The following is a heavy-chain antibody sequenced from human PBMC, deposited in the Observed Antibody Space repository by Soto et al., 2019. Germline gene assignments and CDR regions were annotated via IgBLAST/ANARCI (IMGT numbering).Heavy chain of an antibody. Sequence: QVQLQESGPGLVKPSGTLSLTCAVSGGSISTDNWWSWVRQPPGMGLEWVGEIYHSGSTNYNPSLKSRLTISIDKSKDQFSLDVRSVTAADTAVYYCARGGRWLFDYWGQGTLVTVSS. CDR3: ARGGRWLFDY. D-gene: IGHD5-12*01. J-gene: IGHJ4*02. V-gene: IGHV4-4*02. CDR2: IYHSGST. CDR1: GGSISTDNW.